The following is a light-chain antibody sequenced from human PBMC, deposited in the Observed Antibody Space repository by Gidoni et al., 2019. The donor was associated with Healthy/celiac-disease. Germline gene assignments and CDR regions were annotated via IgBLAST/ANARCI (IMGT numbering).Light chain of an antibody. CDR1: QSVSSSY. Sequence: IVLTPPPGTLSLSPGERATLSCRASQSVSSSYLAWYQQKPGQAPRLLIYDASSRATGIPDRFSGSGSGTDFTLTISRLEPEDFAVYYCQQYSSSPGFGPGTKVDIK. V-gene: IGKV3-20*01. CDR3: QQYSSSPG. CDR2: DAS. J-gene: IGKJ3*01.